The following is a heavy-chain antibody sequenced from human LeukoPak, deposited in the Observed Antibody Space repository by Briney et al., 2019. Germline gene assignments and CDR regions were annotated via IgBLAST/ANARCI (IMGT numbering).Heavy chain of an antibody. D-gene: IGHD6-19*01. J-gene: IGHJ4*02. Sequence: KPGGSLRLSCAASGFTFNMYSMNWVRQAPGKGLEWVSSISSSSSYIYYAGSVKGRFTISRDNAKNSLYLQMNSLRAEDTAVYYCVRDCCGWSFDYWGQGTLVTVS. V-gene: IGHV3-21*01. CDR2: ISSSSSYI. CDR3: VRDCCGWSFDY. CDR1: GFTFNMYS.